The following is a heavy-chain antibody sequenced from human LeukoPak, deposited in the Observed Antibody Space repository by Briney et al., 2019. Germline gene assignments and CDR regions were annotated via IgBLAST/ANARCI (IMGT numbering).Heavy chain of an antibody. J-gene: IGHJ4*02. CDR2: ISSSSSYI. CDR1: GFTFSSYS. CDR3: ARVSSPGQWXVPX. V-gene: IGHV3-21*01. Sequence: GGSLRLSCAASGFTFSSYSMNWVRQAPGKGLEWVSSISSSSSYIYYADSVKGRFTISRDNAKNSLYLQMNSLRAEDTAVYYCARVSSPGQWXVPXXGQGXXVTV. D-gene: IGHD6-19*01.